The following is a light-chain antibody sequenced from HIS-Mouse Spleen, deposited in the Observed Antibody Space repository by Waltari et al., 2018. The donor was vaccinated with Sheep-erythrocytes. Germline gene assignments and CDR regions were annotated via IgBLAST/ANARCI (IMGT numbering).Light chain of an antibody. V-gene: IGKV1-8*01. CDR2: AAT. J-gene: IGKJ2*01. CDR1: QGISSY. CDR3: QQYYSYPYT. Sequence: AIRMTQSPSSLSASTGDRVTITCRASQGISSYLAWYQPKPGKAPKLLIYAATTLQSGGPSRFSGSGSGTDFTLTISCLQSEDFATYYCQQYYSYPYTFGQGTKLEIK.